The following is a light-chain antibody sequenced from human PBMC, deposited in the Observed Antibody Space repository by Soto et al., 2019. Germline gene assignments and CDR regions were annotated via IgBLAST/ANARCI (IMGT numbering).Light chain of an antibody. CDR3: QQYNPSRT. CDR1: QSISSW. J-gene: IGKJ1*01. CDR2: KAS. V-gene: IGKV1-5*03. Sequence: DIPMTQSPSTLSASVGDRVTITCRASQSISSWLAWYQQKPGKAPKLLIYKASSLESGVPSRFSGSGSGTEFTLTISSLQPDDFATYYCQQYNPSRTFGQGTKVEI.